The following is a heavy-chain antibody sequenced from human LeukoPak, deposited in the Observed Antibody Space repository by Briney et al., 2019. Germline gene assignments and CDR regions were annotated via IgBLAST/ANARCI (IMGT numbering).Heavy chain of an antibody. J-gene: IGHJ4*02. CDR1: GYTFTSYY. D-gene: IGHD6-6*01. Sequence: ASVKVSCKASGYTFTSYYMHWVRQAPGQGLEWMGLINPTGGSTGYAQKFQGRVTMTRDTSISTAYMELSRLRSDDTAVYYCARGVGRGSKYFDYWGQGTLVTVSS. V-gene: IGHV1-46*01. CDR3: ARGVGRGSKYFDY. CDR2: INPTGGST.